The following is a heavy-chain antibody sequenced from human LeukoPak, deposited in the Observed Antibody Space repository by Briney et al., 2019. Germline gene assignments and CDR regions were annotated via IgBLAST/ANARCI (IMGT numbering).Heavy chain of an antibody. D-gene: IGHD3-9*01. CDR2: IYYSGST. CDR1: GGSITSGTYY. J-gene: IGHJ4*02. V-gene: IGHV4-39*07. Sequence: PSETLSLTCTVSGGSITSGTYYWSWIRQPAGTALEWIGRIYYSGSTYYNPSLKSRVTISVDTSKNQFSLKLSSVTAADTAVYYCARDILTGYCAFDYWGQGTLVTVSS. CDR3: ARDILTGYCAFDY.